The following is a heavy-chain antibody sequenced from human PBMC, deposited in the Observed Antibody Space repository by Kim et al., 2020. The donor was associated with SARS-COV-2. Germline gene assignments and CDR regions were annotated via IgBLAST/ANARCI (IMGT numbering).Heavy chain of an antibody. CDR1: GCTFTSYD. J-gene: IGHJ5*02. V-gene: IGHV1-8*01. CDR2: MNPNSGNT. Sequence: ASVKVSCKASGCTFTSYDINWVRQATGQGLEWMGWMNPNSGNTGYAQKFQGRVTMTRNTSISTAYMELSSLRSEDTAVYYCARARPLVLLWFGENNWFDPWGQGTLVTVSS. CDR3: ARARPLVLLWFGENNWFDP. D-gene: IGHD3-10*01.